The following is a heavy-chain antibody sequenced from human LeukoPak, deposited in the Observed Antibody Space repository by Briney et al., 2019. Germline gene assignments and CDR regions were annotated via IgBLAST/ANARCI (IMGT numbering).Heavy chain of an antibody. Sequence: GGSMRLSCEASGFTFRTYSMSWVRQAPGKGLEWVSYIGSSSAPRYYADSVQGRFTITRDNAKNSLFLQMNSLKAEDTAVYYCAKDLQAFDIWGQGTMVTVSS. CDR1: GFTFRTYS. CDR3: AKDLQAFDI. V-gene: IGHV3-48*01. CDR2: IGSSSAPR. J-gene: IGHJ3*02.